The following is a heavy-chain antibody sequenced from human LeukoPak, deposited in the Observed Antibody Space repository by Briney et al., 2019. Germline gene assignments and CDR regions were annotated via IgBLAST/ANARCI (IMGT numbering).Heavy chain of an antibody. V-gene: IGHV3-21*01. Sequence: PGGSLRLSCAASGFTFSSYSMNWVRQAPGKGLGWVSSISSSSSYIYYADSVKGRFTISRDNAKNSLYLQMNSLRAEDTAVYYCASQKTIPDDYWGQGTLVTVSS. CDR1: GFTFSSYS. CDR2: ISSSSSYI. J-gene: IGHJ4*02. D-gene: IGHD3-3*01. CDR3: ASQKTIPDDY.